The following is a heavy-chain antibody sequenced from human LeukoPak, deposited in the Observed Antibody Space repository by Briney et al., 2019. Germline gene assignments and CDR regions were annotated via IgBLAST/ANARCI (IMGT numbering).Heavy chain of an antibody. CDR1: GGSISSYY. Sequence: SGTLSLTCTVSGGSISSYYWSWIRQPPGKGLEWIGYIYYSGSTNYNPSLKSRVTISVDTSKNQFSLKLSSVTAADTAVYYCAAFYDFWSGYYIENAFDIWGQGTMVTVSS. V-gene: IGHV4-59*01. CDR3: AAFYDFWSGYYIENAFDI. D-gene: IGHD3-3*01. J-gene: IGHJ3*02. CDR2: IYYSGST.